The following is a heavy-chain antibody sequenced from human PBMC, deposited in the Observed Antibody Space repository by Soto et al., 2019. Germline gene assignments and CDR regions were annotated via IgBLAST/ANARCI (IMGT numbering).Heavy chain of an antibody. D-gene: IGHD1-26*01. Sequence: EVQLLESGGGLVQPGGSLRLSCAASGFTFSFCAMNWVRQAPGKGLEWVSSTRGSGGDTYYADSVRGRFTISKDNSKNTLYLQMNSLRVDAAAVYYCVKGHSHSYYYFDYWGQGTLVTVSS. V-gene: IGHV3-23*01. CDR3: VKGHSHSYYYFDY. J-gene: IGHJ4*02. CDR2: TRGSGGDT. CDR1: GFTFSFCA.